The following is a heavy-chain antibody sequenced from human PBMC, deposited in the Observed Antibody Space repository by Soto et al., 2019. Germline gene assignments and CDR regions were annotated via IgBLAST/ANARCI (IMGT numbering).Heavy chain of an antibody. J-gene: IGHJ5*02. D-gene: IGHD1-1*01. CDR2: IYATGTT. CDR1: GASNSGFY. CDR3: VRDGTKTLRDWFDP. Sequence: SETLSLTCTASGASNSGFYWSWIRKSAGKGLEWIGRIYATGTTDYNPSLKSRVMMSVDTSKKQFSLKLKSVTAADTAVYYCVRDGTKTLRDWFDPWGQGISVTVSS. V-gene: IGHV4-4*07.